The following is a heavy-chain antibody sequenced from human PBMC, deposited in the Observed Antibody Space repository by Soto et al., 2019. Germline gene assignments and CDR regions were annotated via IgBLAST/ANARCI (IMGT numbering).Heavy chain of an antibody. J-gene: IGHJ4*02. Sequence: GGSLRLSCAASGFTFSSYAMHWVRQAPGKGLEWVAVISYDGSNKYYADSVKGRFTISRDNSKNTLYLQMNSLRAEDTAVYYCARGSGWQQLVFDYWGQGTLVTVSS. D-gene: IGHD6-13*01. CDR3: ARGSGWQQLVFDY. V-gene: IGHV3-30-3*01. CDR2: ISYDGSNK. CDR1: GFTFSSYA.